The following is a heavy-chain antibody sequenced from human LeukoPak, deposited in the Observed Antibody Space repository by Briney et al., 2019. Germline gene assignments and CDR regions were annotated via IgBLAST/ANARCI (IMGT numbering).Heavy chain of an antibody. Sequence: ASVKVSCKASGYTFTGYYMHWVRQAPGQGLEWMGWISAYNGNTNYAQKLQGRVTMTTDTSTSTAYMELRSLRSDDTAVYYCARGDDFYTYYYDSSGPYYFDYWGQGTLVTVSS. J-gene: IGHJ4*02. D-gene: IGHD3-22*01. CDR3: ARGDDFYTYYYDSSGPYYFDY. CDR1: GYTFTGYY. V-gene: IGHV1-18*04. CDR2: ISAYNGNT.